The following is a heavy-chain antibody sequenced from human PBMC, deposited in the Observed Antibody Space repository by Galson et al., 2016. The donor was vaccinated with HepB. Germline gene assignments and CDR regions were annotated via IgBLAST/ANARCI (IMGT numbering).Heavy chain of an antibody. CDR3: ARGGGLGRYFDC. J-gene: IGHJ4*02. CDR1: GYIFTNFW. Sequence: QSGAEVKKPGESLKISCKGSGYIFTNFWIGWVRQMPGKGLEWMGIIYPDDSDTSYSPSFHGQAPISADKSINTAYLQWNRLKASDTAIFYCARGGGLGRYFDCWGRGTLVTVSS. D-gene: IGHD1-14*01. V-gene: IGHV5-51*01. CDR2: IYPDDSDT.